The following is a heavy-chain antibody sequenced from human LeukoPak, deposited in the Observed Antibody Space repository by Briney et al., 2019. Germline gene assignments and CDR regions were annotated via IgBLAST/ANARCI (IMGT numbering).Heavy chain of an antibody. D-gene: IGHD6-19*01. CDR3: ARQKQWLVADYYYGMDV. Sequence: GESLKISCKGSGYSFTSYWIGWVRQMPGKGLEWMGIIYPGDSDTRYSPSFQGQVTISADKSISTAYLQWSSLKASDTAMYYCARQKQWLVADYYYGMDVWGQGTTVTVSS. CDR2: IYPGDSDT. J-gene: IGHJ6*02. V-gene: IGHV5-51*01. CDR1: GYSFTSYW.